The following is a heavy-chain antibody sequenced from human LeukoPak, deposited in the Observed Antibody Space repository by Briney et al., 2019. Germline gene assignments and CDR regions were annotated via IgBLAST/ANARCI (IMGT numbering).Heavy chain of an antibody. J-gene: IGHJ4*02. CDR2: FDPEDGET. CDR1: GYTFTELS. CDR3: ATDRLYYDSSGYYSFDY. V-gene: IGHV1-24*01. D-gene: IGHD3-22*01. Sequence: ASVKVSCKVSGYTFTELSMHWVRQAPGKGLEWMGGFDPEDGETIYAQKFQGRVTMTEDTSTDTAYMELSSLRSEDTAVYYCATDRLYYDSSGYYSFDYWGQGTLVTVSS.